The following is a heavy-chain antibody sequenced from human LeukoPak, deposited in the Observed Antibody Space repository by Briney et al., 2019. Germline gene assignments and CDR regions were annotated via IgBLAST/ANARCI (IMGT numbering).Heavy chain of an antibody. CDR2: MNPNRDNT. Sequence: SVKLSCNASGYTYTLYDINCVTHATRQAFEWMGCMNPNRDNTGYAQKFQGRVTMTRNTSISTAYMELSSLRSEDTAVYYCASVGYCSSTSCYADYYYYMDVWGKGTTVTISS. V-gene: IGHV1-8*02. D-gene: IGHD2-2*01. J-gene: IGHJ6*03. CDR3: ASVGYCSSTSCYADYYYYMDV. CDR1: GYTYTLYD.